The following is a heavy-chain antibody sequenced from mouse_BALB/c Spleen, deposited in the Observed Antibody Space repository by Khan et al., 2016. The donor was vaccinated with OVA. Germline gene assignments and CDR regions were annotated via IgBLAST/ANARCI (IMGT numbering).Heavy chain of an antibody. Sequence: EVELVESGGGLVQPGRSRKLSCAASGFTFSSFGMHWVRQAPEKGLEWVAYISSGSSTIYYADTVKGRFTISRDNPKNTLFLQMTSLRSEDTAMYYCARGYSGAMDYWGQGTSVTGSS. CDR2: ISSGSSTI. D-gene: IGHD2-12*01. V-gene: IGHV5-17*02. CDR1: GFTFSSFG. CDR3: ARGYSGAMDY. J-gene: IGHJ4*01.